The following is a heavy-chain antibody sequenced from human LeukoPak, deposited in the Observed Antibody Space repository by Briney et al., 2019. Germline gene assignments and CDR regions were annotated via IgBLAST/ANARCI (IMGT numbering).Heavy chain of an antibody. V-gene: IGHV4-34*01. CDR1: GGSFSGYY. CDR3: ARAKQQLVDDAFDI. J-gene: IGHJ3*02. Sequence: PSETLSLTCAVYGGSFSGYYWSWIRQPPGKGLEWIGEINHSGSTNYNPSLKSRVTISVDTSKNQLSLKLSSVTAADTAVYYCARAKQQLVDDAFDIWGQGTMVTVSS. D-gene: IGHD6-13*01. CDR2: INHSGST.